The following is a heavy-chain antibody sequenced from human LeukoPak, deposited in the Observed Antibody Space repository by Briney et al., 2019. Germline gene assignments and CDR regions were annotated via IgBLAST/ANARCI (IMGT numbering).Heavy chain of an antibody. CDR3: AKDTKPVAGTGDFDY. Sequence: GGSLRLSCAASGFTFSNAWMSWVRQAPGKGLEWVSGIGWNSGSIGYADSVKGRFTISRDNAKNSLYLQMNSLRAEDTALYYCAKDTKPVAGTGDFDYWGQGTLVTVSS. J-gene: IGHJ4*02. CDR1: GFTFSNAW. D-gene: IGHD6-19*01. V-gene: IGHV3-9*01. CDR2: IGWNSGSI.